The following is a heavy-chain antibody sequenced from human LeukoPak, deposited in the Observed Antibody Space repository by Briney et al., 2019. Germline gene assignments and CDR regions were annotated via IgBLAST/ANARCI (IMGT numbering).Heavy chain of an antibody. D-gene: IGHD4-17*01. Sequence: ASVKVSCKTSGYTFTTYHINWVRQATGQGLEWLGWMNPYSGDRGYAQKFQGRLSITSDTSISTAHMELSSLRSDDTAVYFCARTTSLTASGYDYWGQGTLVTVSS. CDR3: ARTTSLTASGYDY. J-gene: IGHJ4*02. CDR1: GYTFTTYH. V-gene: IGHV1-8*03. CDR2: MNPYSGDR.